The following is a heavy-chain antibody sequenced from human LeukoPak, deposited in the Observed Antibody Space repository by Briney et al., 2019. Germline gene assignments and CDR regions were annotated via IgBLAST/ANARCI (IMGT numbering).Heavy chain of an antibody. J-gene: IGHJ3*01. Sequence: GGSLRLSCAASGFTFSTLAMIWVRQPPGKGLEWVSSIFPSGGEIHYADSVRGRFTISRDNSKSTLSLQMNSLRAEDTAIYYCAKDIWRWAFDFWGQGTMATVSS. CDR3: AKDIWRWAFDF. D-gene: IGHD5-24*01. CDR2: IFPSGGEI. CDR1: GFTFSTLA. V-gene: IGHV3-23*01.